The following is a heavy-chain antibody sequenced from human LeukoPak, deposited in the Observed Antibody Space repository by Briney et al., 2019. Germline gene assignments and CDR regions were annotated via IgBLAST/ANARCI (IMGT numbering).Heavy chain of an antibody. CDR1: GFVFSDFV. V-gene: IGHV3-33*01. D-gene: IGHD5-18*01. J-gene: IGHJ4*02. Sequence: PGRSLRLSCAASGFVFSDFVMHWVRQAPGKGLEWVAAIWYDGSGEYSADSLKGRFTISRDNSKNTLYLQMNSLRAEDTAVYYCAREAGYSYGEFDYWGQGTLVTVSS. CDR2: IWYDGSGE. CDR3: AREAGYSYGEFDY.